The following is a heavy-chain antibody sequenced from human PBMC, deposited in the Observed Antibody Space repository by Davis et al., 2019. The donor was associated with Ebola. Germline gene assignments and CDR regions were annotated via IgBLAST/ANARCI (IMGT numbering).Heavy chain of an antibody. CDR1: GFAFSNAW. CDR2: INRKADGGTT. Sequence: PGGSLRLSCAVSGFAFSNAWMNWVRQAPGKGLEWVGRINRKADGGTTDHAAPVKGRFTISREDSKNTLYLQMNSLKTEDTAVYYCTTVGGYIYGQRDYWGQGALVTVSS. V-gene: IGHV3-15*07. D-gene: IGHD5-18*01. CDR3: TTVGGYIYGQRDY. J-gene: IGHJ4*02.